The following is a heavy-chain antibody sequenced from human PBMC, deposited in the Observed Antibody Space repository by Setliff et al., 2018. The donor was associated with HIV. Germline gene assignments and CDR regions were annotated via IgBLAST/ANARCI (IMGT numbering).Heavy chain of an antibody. CDR3: ARLNQQWLVRDSGSNWFDP. J-gene: IGHJ5*02. Sequence: PSETLSLTCTVSGGSISSYYWSWIRLPPGKGLEWIGYIYTSGITNYNPSLKSRVTMSVDTSKNRFSLKLNSVTAADTAVYYCARLNQQWLVRDSGSNWFDPWGQGILVTVSS. CDR1: GGSISSYY. V-gene: IGHV4-4*08. D-gene: IGHD6-19*01. CDR2: IYTSGIT.